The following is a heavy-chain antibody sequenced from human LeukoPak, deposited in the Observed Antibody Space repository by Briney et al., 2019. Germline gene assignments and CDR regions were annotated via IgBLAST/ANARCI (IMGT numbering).Heavy chain of an antibody. V-gene: IGHV3-21*01. CDR2: ISSSSSYI. D-gene: IGHD5-12*01. Sequence: GGSLRLSCAASGFTFDDYGMGWVRQAPGKGLEWVSSISSSSSYIYYADSVKGRFTISRDNAKNSLYLQMNSLRAEDTAVYYCARDVQVATIYPLDYWGQGTLVTVSS. CDR1: GFTFDDYG. CDR3: ARDVQVATIYPLDY. J-gene: IGHJ4*02.